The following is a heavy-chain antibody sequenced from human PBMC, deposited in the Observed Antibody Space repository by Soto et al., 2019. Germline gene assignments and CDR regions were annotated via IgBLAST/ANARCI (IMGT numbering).Heavy chain of an antibody. J-gene: IGHJ5*02. V-gene: IGHV5-10-1*01. D-gene: IGHD3-3*01. CDR2: IDPSDSYT. CDR3: ARHENPTILGGAGWFDP. Sequence: PGESLKISCKGSGYSFTSYWISWVRQMPGKGLEWMGRIDPSDSYTNYSPSFQGHVTISADKSISTAYLQWSSLKASDTAMYYCARHENPTILGGAGWFDPWGQGTLVTVSS. CDR1: GYSFTSYW.